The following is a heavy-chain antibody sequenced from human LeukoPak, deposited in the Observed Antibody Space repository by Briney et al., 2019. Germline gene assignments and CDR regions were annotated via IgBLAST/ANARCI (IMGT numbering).Heavy chain of an antibody. Sequence: PSETLSLTCTVSGGSISDYYWSWIRQPPGKGLEWIGYINYSGNTNYNPSLKSRVTISVDTSKNQFSPRLISVTAADTAVFYCAREGRQGYVYFDYWGQGSLVTVSS. CDR1: GGSISDYY. CDR2: INYSGNT. J-gene: IGHJ4*02. V-gene: IGHV4-59*01. D-gene: IGHD5-12*01. CDR3: AREGRQGYVYFDY.